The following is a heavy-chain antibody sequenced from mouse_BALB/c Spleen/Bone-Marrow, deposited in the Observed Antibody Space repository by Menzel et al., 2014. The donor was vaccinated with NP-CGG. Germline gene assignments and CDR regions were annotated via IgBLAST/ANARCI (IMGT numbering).Heavy chain of an antibody. D-gene: IGHD1-1*01. CDR2: IRSKSNNFAT. Sequence: EVQRVESGGGLVQPKGLLKLSCAASGFTFNTFAMNWVRRAPGKGLEWVARIRSKSNNFATYYADSVKDRFTISRDDSQSMLYLQMNNLKTEDTAMYYCVRGIYYYGSNYKNSALDYWGQGTSVTVSS. J-gene: IGHJ4*01. CDR3: VRGIYYYGSNYKNSALDY. CDR1: GFTFNTFA. V-gene: IGHV10-1*02.